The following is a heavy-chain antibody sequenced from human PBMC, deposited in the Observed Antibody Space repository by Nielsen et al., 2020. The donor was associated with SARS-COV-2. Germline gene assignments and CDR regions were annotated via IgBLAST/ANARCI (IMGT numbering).Heavy chain of an antibody. CDR2: IYYSGST. CDR1: GGSISSSSYY. CDR3: ARQRTMVRGVPGWFDP. V-gene: IGHV4-39*01. D-gene: IGHD3-10*01. Sequence: SETLSLTCTVSGGSISSSSYYWGWIRQPPGKGLEWIGSIYYSGSTYYNPSLKSRVTISVDTSKNQLSLKLSSVTAADTAVYYCARQRTMVRGVPGWFDPWGQGTLVTVSS. J-gene: IGHJ5*02.